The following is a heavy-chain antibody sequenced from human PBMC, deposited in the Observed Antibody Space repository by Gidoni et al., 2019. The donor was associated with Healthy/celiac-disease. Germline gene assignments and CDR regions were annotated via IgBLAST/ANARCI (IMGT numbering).Heavy chain of an antibody. Sequence: QVQLVESGRGVVQPGRSRRPSCPASGFTFSSYGMPWVRQAPGKGLEWVAVIRNDGSNKYYADSVKGRFTISRDNSKNTLYLQMNSLRAEDTAVYYCARDLGTVAIYGMDVWGQGTTVTVSS. CDR1: GFTFSSYG. V-gene: IGHV3-33*01. CDR2: IRNDGSNK. D-gene: IGHD2-21*01. CDR3: ARDLGTVAIYGMDV. J-gene: IGHJ6*02.